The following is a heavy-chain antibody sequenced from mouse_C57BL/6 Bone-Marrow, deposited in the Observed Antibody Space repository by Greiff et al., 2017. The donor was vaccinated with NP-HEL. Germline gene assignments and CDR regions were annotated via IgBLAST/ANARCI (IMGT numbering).Heavy chain of an antibody. CDR2: IHPNSGST. CDR1: GYTFTSYW. CDR3: ARDGYYGNYEDY. V-gene: IGHV1-64*01. J-gene: IGHJ2*01. D-gene: IGHD2-1*01. Sequence: QVQLQQPGAELVKPGASVKLSCKASGYTFTSYWMHWVKPRPGQGLEWIGMIHPNSGSTNYNEKFKSKATLTVDKSSSTAYMQLSSLTSEDSAVYYCARDGYYGNYEDYGGQGTTLTVSA.